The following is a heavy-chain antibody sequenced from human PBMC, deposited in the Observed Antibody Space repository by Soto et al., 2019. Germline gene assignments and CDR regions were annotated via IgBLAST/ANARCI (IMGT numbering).Heavy chain of an antibody. CDR1: GGTFSSYA. D-gene: IGHD2-2*01. CDR3: AGNQQSHYYNGMDV. J-gene: IGHJ6*02. V-gene: IGHV1-69*12. CDR2: IISIFGTA. Sequence: QVQLVQSGAEVKKPGSSVKVSCKASGGTFSSYAISWVRQAPGQGLEWMGGIISIFGTANYAQKFQGRVTITADESTSTAYMELSSLRSEDTAVYYCAGNQQSHYYNGMDVWAQGATITVSS.